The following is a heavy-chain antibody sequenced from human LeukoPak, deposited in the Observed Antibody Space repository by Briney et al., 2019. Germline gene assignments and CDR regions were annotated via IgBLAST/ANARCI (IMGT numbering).Heavy chain of an antibody. D-gene: IGHD2-2*01. CDR3: ARDRGYCSSTSCNDWFDP. CDR2: IYHSGST. V-gene: IGHV4-38-2*02. J-gene: IGHJ5*02. Sequence: PSETLSLTCTVSGYSISSGYYWGWIRQPPGKGLEWIGSIYHSGSTYYNPSLKSRVTISVDTSKNQFSLKLSSVTAADTAVYYCARDRGYCSSTSCNDWFDPWGQGTLVTVSS. CDR1: GYSISSGYY.